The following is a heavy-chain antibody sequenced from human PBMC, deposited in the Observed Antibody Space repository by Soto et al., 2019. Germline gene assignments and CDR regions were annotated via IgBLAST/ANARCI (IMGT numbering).Heavy chain of an antibody. J-gene: IGHJ6*02. CDR2: IKQGGREK. CDR1: DFTFSDYW. CDR3: AREGRSRYGMDV. Sequence: EVQVVESGGGLVQPGGSLRLSCAASDFTFSDYWMSWVRQPPGKGLEWVANIKQGGREKHYVDSVKGRFTISRDDAKNSLLRQMNSLRTDDTPVYYCAREGRSRYGMDVWGQGTTVTVSS. D-gene: IGHD2-2*01. V-gene: IGHV3-7*01.